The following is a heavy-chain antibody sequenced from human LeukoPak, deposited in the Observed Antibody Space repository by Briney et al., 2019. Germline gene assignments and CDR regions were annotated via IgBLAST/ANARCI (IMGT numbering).Heavy chain of an antibody. J-gene: IGHJ4*02. CDR3: ARGSYYYGSGSFMGSDS. CDR2: INAGNGNT. D-gene: IGHD3-10*01. CDR1: GYTFTNYA. V-gene: IGHV1-3*01. Sequence: GASVKVSCKASGYTFTNYAMHWVRQAPGQRPEWMGWINAGNGNTEYSQKFQDRVTITRDTSASTVYMDLSSLRSEDTAVYHCARGSYYYGSGSFMGSDSWGQGTLVTVSS.